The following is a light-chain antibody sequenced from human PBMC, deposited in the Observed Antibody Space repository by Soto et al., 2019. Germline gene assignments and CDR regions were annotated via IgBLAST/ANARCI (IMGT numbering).Light chain of an antibody. CDR2: GAS. V-gene: IGKV3-20*01. J-gene: IGKJ1*01. Sequence: EIVLTQSPGTLSLSPGERATLSCRASQSVSSNYLAWYQHKFGQAPRLLIYGASSRATGIPDRFSGTGSGTDFTLTISRLEPEDFAVYYCQQYGSSPWTFGXGTKVDIK. CDR3: QQYGSSPWT. CDR1: QSVSSNY.